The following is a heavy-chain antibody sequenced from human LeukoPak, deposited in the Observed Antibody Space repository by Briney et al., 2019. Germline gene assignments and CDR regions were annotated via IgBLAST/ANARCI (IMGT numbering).Heavy chain of an antibody. D-gene: IGHD3-3*01. V-gene: IGHV1-18*01. CDR2: ISAYNGNT. CDR1: GYTFTSYG. CDR3: ARDETIFGVVINRAFDY. Sequence: ASVKVSCKASGYTFTSYGISWVRQAPGQGLEWMGWISAYNGNTNYAQKLQGRVTMTTDTSTSTAYMELRSLRSDDTAVCYWARDETIFGVVINRAFDYWGQGTLVTVSS. J-gene: IGHJ4*02.